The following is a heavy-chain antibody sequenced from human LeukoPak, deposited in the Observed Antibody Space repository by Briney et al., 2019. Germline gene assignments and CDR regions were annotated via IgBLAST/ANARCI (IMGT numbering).Heavy chain of an antibody. CDR3: TRGIVIAAADGYYFDY. CDR1: GFTFSNYE. J-gene: IGHJ4*02. Sequence: GGSLRLSCAASGFTFSNYEMNWVRQAPGKGLEWVSSISGTSSFIYYADSMKGRITISRDNAKNSLYLQMNSLRAEDTAVYYCTRGIVIAAADGYYFDYWGQGTLVPVSS. CDR2: ISGTSSFI. D-gene: IGHD6-13*01. V-gene: IGHV3-21*01.